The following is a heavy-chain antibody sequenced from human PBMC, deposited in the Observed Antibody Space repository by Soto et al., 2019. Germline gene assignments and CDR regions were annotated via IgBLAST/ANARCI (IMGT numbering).Heavy chain of an antibody. Sequence: EVQLLESGGGLVQPGGSLRLSCAASGFTFSSYAMSWVRQAPGKGLEWVSAISGSGGSTYYADSVKGRFTISRDNSKNTLYLKMNSLRAGDTAVYYGGKVGGGGSSGWLDYWGQGTLVTVSS. J-gene: IGHJ4*02. D-gene: IGHD6-19*01. V-gene: IGHV3-23*01. CDR3: GKVGGGGSSGWLDY. CDR1: GFTFSSYA. CDR2: ISGSGGST.